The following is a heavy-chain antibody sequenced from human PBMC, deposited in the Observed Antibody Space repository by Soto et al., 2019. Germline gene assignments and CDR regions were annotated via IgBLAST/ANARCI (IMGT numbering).Heavy chain of an antibody. CDR2: ISGSGGST. J-gene: IGHJ4*02. CDR3: AKDRDPPFF. D-gene: IGHD2-21*02. Sequence: GGSLRLSCAASGFTFSSHWMHWVRQAPGKGLEWLSGISGSGGSTYYADPVKGRFTISRDNSKNTLYLQMNSLRAEDTAVYYCAKDRDPPFFWGQGTLVTVSS. CDR1: GFTFSSHW. V-gene: IGHV3-23*01.